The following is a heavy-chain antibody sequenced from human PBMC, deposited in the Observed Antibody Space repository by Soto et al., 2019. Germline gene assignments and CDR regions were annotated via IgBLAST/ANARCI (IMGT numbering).Heavy chain of an antibody. V-gene: IGHV4-59*01. J-gene: IGHJ5*02. Sequence: SETLSLTCTVSGGSISSYYWSWIRQPPGKGLEWIGYIYYSGSTNYNPSLKSRVTISVDTSKNQFSLRLSSVTAADTAVYYCARESRIAVGAYNWFDPWGQGTLVTVSS. CDR3: ARESRIAVGAYNWFDP. D-gene: IGHD6-19*01. CDR1: GGSISSYY. CDR2: IYYSGST.